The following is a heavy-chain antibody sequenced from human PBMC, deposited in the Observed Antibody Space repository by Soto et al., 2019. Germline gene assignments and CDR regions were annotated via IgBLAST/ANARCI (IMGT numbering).Heavy chain of an antibody. Sequence: QVQLQESGPGLVKPSQTLSLICTVSGDSMSTGGYYWTWIRQHPGKGLEWIGHIYTTGTTYYSPSRKSQVPMAIDKSSSRFSLNLSSVAAADTAVYYCSRGRGSTPLRDWGPGALVTVSS. V-gene: IGHV4-31*02. CDR1: GDSMSTGGYY. CDR3: SRGRGSTPLRD. J-gene: IGHJ4*02. D-gene: IGHD6-13*01. CDR2: IYTTGTT.